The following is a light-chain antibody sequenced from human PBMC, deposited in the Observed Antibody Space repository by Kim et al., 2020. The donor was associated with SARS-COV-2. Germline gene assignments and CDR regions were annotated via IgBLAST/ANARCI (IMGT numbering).Light chain of an antibody. CDR1: ALPKQY. Sequence: PEQTASITCPGDALPKQYAYWYQQKPGQAPVLVIYKDSERPSGIPERFSGSSSGTTVTLTISGVQAEDEADYYCQSADSSGTHWVFGGGTQLTVL. CDR2: KDS. CDR3: QSADSSGTHWV. V-gene: IGLV3-25*03. J-gene: IGLJ3*02.